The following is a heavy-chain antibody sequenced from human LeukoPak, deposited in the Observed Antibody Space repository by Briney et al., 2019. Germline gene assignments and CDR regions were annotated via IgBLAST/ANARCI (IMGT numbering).Heavy chain of an antibody. Sequence: ASVKVSCKASGYTFTSYGISWVRQAPGQGLEWMGWISAYNGNTNYAQKLQGRVTMTTDTSTSTAYMELRSLRSEDTAVYYCARTYYDILTGYYSNFDYWGQGTLVTVSS. J-gene: IGHJ4*02. CDR2: ISAYNGNT. D-gene: IGHD3-9*01. CDR3: ARTYYDILTGYYSNFDY. CDR1: GYTFTSYG. V-gene: IGHV1-18*01.